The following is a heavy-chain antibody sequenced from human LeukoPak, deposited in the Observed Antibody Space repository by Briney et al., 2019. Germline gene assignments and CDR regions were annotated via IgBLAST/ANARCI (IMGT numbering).Heavy chain of an antibody. V-gene: IGHV3-7*01. CDR2: IKQDGSEK. D-gene: IGHD5-12*01. CDR3: ARDQATIGWGYYYYYMDV. J-gene: IGHJ6*03. Sequence: GGSLRLSCAASGFTFSSYWMSWVRQAPGKGLEWVANIKQDGSEKYYVDSVKGRFTISRDNAKNSLYLQMNSLRAEDTTVYYCARDQATIGWGYYYYYMDVWGKGTTVTVSS. CDR1: GFTFSSYW.